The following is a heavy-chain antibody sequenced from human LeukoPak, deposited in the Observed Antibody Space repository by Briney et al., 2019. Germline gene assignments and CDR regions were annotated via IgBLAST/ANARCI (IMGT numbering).Heavy chain of an antibody. J-gene: IGHJ4*02. D-gene: IGHD6-6*01. CDR3: AKTDLTITTRPLDY. CDR2: LGGSGGST. Sequence: GGSLRLSCAASGFTFSSYSMSWVRQAPGKGLEWVSALGGSGGSTYYADSVRGRFTISRDNSKNTLYLQMNGLRAEDTAVYYYAKTDLTITTRPLDYWGQGTLVTVSS. V-gene: IGHV3-23*01. CDR1: GFTFSSYS.